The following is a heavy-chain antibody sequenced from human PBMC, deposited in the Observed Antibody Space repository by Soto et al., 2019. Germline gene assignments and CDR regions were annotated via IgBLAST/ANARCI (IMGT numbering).Heavy chain of an antibody. D-gene: IGHD1-26*01. CDR3: ARDPGPYCGSYAEGPFDP. J-gene: IGHJ5*02. CDR2: ISYDGSNK. CDR1: GFTFSSYA. V-gene: IGHV3-30-3*01. Sequence: GGSLRLSCAASGFTFSSYAMHWVRRAPGKGLEWVAVISYDGSNKYYADSVKGRFTISRDNSKNTLYLQMNSLRAEDTAVYYCARDPGPYCGSYAEGPFDPWGQGTLVTVSS.